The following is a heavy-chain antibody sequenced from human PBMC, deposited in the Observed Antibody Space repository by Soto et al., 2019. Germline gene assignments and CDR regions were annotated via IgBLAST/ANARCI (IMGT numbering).Heavy chain of an antibody. CDR3: ARAGDTAMVYYYYGMDV. J-gene: IGHJ6*02. D-gene: IGHD5-18*01. V-gene: IGHV1-8*01. CDR1: GYTFTSYD. Sequence: ASVKVSCKASGYTFTSYDINWVRQATGQGLEWMGWMNPNSGNTGYAQKFQGRVTMTRNTSISTAYMELSSLRSEDMAVYYCARAGDTAMVYYYYGMDVWGQGTTVTVSS. CDR2: MNPNSGNT.